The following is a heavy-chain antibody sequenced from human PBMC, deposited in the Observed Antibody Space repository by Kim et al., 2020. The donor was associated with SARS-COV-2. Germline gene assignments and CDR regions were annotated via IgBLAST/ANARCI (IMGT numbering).Heavy chain of an antibody. D-gene: IGHD2-2*01. Sequence: GGSLRLSCAASGFTFSHYSMSWVRQAPGKGLEWVSYISSSSSTIYNADSVKGRFTISRDNAKNSLYLQMNSLRDEDTAVYFCARAYRYCSSTRCYGIHFDYWGQGTLVTVSS. CDR3: ARAYRYCSSTRCYGIHFDY. CDR2: ISSSSSTI. J-gene: IGHJ4*02. CDR1: GFTFSHYS. V-gene: IGHV3-48*02.